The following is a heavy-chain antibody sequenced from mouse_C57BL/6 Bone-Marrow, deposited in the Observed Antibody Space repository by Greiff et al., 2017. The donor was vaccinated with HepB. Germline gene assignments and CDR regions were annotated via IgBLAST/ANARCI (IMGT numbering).Heavy chain of an antibody. CDR2: IDPETGGT. Sequence: QVQLKESGAELVRPGASVTLSCKASGYTFTDYEMHWVKQTPVHGLEWIGAIDPETGGTSYNQKFKGKAILTADKSSSTAYMEIRSLTSEDSAVYYCMRGGENEDYAMDYWGQGTSVTVSS. CDR3: MRGGENEDYAMDY. V-gene: IGHV1-15*01. CDR1: GYTFTDYE. J-gene: IGHJ4*01. D-gene: IGHD1-1*02.